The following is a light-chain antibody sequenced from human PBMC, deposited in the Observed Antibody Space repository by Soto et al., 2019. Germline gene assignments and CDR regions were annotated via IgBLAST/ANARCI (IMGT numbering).Light chain of an antibody. CDR1: NSNIGAGHA. CDR3: QSYDNDLSVV. J-gene: IGLJ2*01. Sequence: QSVLTQPPSVSGAPGQRVTISCTGSNSNIGAGHAAQWYQQPPGTTPKLLIYDNKRRPSGVPVRFSGSRSGTSASLAITGLQAEDEADYYCQSYDNDLSVVFGGGTKLTVL. CDR2: DNK. V-gene: IGLV1-40*01.